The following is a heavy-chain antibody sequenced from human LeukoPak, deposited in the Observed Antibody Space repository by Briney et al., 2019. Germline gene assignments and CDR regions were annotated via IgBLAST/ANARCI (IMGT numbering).Heavy chain of an antibody. CDR3: ARLSDPQASSGYYAIY. CDR1: GGSFSGYY. Sequence: SETLSLTCAVYGGSFSGYYWSWIRQPPGKGLEWIGETNHSGSTNYNPSLKSRVTISVDTSKNQFSLKLSSVTAADTAVYYCARLSDPQASSGYYAIYWGQGTLVTVSS. D-gene: IGHD3-22*01. J-gene: IGHJ4*02. CDR2: TNHSGST. V-gene: IGHV4-34*01.